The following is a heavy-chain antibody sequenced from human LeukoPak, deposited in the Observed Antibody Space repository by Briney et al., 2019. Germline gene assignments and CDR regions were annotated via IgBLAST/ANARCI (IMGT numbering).Heavy chain of an antibody. CDR3: ASGSYGSGFYYFYYMDV. J-gene: IGHJ6*03. V-gene: IGHV3-7*01. D-gene: IGHD3-10*01. Sequence: GGSLRLSCVASGFTFSTSWMYWVRQAPGKGLEWVANIKQDGSEKYYVDSVKGRFTISRDNAKNSLYLQMNSLRAEDTAVYYCASGSYGSGFYYFYYMDVWGKGTTVTVSS. CDR2: IKQDGSEK. CDR1: GFTFSTSW.